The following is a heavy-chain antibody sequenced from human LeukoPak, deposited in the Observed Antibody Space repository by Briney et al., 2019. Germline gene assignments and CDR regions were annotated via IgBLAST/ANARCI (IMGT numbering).Heavy chain of an antibody. CDR1: GFTFSNAW. CDR3: TTGLGPYYYGSGSYPDYYYYGMDV. CDR2: IKSKTDGGTT. D-gene: IGHD3-10*01. V-gene: IGHV3-15*01. Sequence: GGSLRLSCAASGFTFSNAWMSWVRQAPGKGLEWVGRIKSKTDGGTTDYAAPVKGRFTISRDDSKNTLYLQMNSLKTEDTAVYYRTTGLGPYYYGSGSYPDYYYYGMDVWGKGTTVTVSS. J-gene: IGHJ6*04.